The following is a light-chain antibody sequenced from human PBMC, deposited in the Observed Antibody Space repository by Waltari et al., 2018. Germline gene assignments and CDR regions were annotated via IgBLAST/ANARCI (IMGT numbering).Light chain of an antibody. J-gene: IGKJ5*01. CDR3: QQTYDTPPV. CDR2: AVS. V-gene: IGKV1-39*01. Sequence: DIKMTQSPSSLSAYVGDRVTINCRASQNIMSYINWYQQKPGKAPNLLIYAVSTLQSGVPSRFSGSRSETDFTLTISSLRPEDFATYYCQQTYDTPPVFGQGTRLEIK. CDR1: QNIMSY.